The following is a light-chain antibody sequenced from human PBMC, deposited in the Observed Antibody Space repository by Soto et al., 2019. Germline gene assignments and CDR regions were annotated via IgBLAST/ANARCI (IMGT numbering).Light chain of an antibody. CDR3: QQYGSSPPT. V-gene: IGKV3-20*01. Sequence: EILLTQSPATLSLSPGDRATRPCRASQGVRSYLAWYQQKRGQAPRXIIYGASSRETGIPERFSSSGAGTECTRTINRLEPGDFAVDSCQQYGSSPPTFGQGTKV. J-gene: IGKJ1*01. CDR2: GAS. CDR1: QGVRSY.